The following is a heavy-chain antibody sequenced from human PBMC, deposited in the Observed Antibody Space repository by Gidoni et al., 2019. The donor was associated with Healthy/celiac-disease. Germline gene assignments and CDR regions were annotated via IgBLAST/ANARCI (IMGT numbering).Heavy chain of an antibody. D-gene: IGHD2-21*01. Sequence: EVQLVESGGGLVKPGGSLRLSCAASGFTFSSYSMNWVRQAPGKGLEWVSSISSSSSYIYYADSVKGRFTISRDNAKNSLYLQMNSLRAEDTAVYYCAREDIVVVRSLYYFDYWGQGTLVTVSS. V-gene: IGHV3-21*01. CDR2: ISSSSSYI. J-gene: IGHJ4*02. CDR3: AREDIVVVRSLYYFDY. CDR1: GFTFSSYS.